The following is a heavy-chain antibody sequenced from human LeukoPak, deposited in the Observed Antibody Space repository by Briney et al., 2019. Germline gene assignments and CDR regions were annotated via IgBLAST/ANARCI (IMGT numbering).Heavy chain of an antibody. CDR3: ARAEDIYRRLDL. Sequence: KPSETLSLTRTVSGVSISRGSYYGGWVRRPPGKGLEWMGSINYSWTTYYTPSLKSRVTISVDTSKNQFSLKLSSVTAADTAVYYCARAEDIYRRLDLWGQGTMVTVSS. D-gene: IGHD3-9*01. CDR1: GVSISRGSYY. CDR2: INYSWTT. V-gene: IGHV4-39*01. J-gene: IGHJ3*01.